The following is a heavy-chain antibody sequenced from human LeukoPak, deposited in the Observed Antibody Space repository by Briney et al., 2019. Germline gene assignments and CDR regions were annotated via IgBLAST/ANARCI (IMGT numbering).Heavy chain of an antibody. J-gene: IGHJ4*02. V-gene: IGHV3-66*01. CDR1: GFTVSSTY. Sequence: GGSLRLSCAASGFTVSSTYMTWVRQAPGKGLQWVAAIDLDDNTYFADSVKGRFTIARDKSKNTLYVQMNSLRAEDTAVYYCARDYVQDYWGQGTLVTVSS. CDR3: ARDYVQDY. CDR2: IDLDDNT. D-gene: IGHD3-16*01.